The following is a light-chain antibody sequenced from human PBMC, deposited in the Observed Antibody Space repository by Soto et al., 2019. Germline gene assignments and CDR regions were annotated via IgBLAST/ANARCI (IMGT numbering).Light chain of an antibody. CDR2: GAS. CDR1: QSVSSN. Sequence: EIGMTQSPATLSLFPGERATLSCRASQSVSSNLAWYQQKPGQSPSLLIYGASTRATGIPARFSGSGSGTEFTLTISSLQSEDFALYFCQQYNNWPPLTFGGGTKVDIK. V-gene: IGKV3-15*01. J-gene: IGKJ4*01. CDR3: QQYNNWPPLT.